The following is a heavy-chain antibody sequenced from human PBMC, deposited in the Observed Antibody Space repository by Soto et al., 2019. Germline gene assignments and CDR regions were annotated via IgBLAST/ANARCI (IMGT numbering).Heavy chain of an antibody. CDR3: ARDRVGDSAGSRNYGMDV. CDR2: IYYSGST. J-gene: IGHJ6*02. Sequence: SETLSLTCTVSGGSISSYYWSWIRQPPGKGLEWIGYIYYSGSTNYNPSLKSRVTISVDTSKNQFSLKLSSVTAADTAVYYCARDRVGDSAGSRNYGMDVWGQGTTVTVSS. D-gene: IGHD1-26*01. CDR1: GGSISSYY. V-gene: IGHV4-59*01.